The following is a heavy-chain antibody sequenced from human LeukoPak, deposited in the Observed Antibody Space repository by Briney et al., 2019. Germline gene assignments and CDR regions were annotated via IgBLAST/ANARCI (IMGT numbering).Heavy chain of an antibody. Sequence: GASVKVSCKAFGGTFSSYAISWVRQAPGQGLEWMGRIIPIFGTANYAQKFQGRVTITTDESTSTAYMELSSLRSEDTAVYYCARELGTYYYDSSGYYAHFDYWGQGTLVTVSS. J-gene: IGHJ4*02. CDR3: ARELGTYYYDSSGYYAHFDY. D-gene: IGHD3-22*01. V-gene: IGHV1-69*05. CDR2: IIPIFGTA. CDR1: GGTFSSYA.